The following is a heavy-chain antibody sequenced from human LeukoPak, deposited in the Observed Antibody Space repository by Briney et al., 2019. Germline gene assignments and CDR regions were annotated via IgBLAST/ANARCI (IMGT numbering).Heavy chain of an antibody. CDR1: GFTFSSYS. CDR3: ARRTYRPRAGMAFDI. J-gene: IGHJ3*02. V-gene: IGHV3-48*01. Sequence: GGSLRLSCAASGFTFSSYSMNWVRQAPGKGLEWVSYISSSSSTIYYADSVKGRFTISRDNAKNSLYLQMNSLRAEDTAVYYCARRTYRPRAGMAFDIWGQGTMVTVSS. D-gene: IGHD1-1*01. CDR2: ISSSSSTI.